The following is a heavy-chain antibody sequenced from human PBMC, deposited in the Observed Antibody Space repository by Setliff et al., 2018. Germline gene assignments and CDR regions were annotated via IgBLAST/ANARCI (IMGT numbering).Heavy chain of an antibody. CDR1: GFTFSSHW. D-gene: IGHD2-15*01. V-gene: IGHV3-74*01. CDR2: INSDGSRT. CDR3: ARDEVNCSGSKCYSGFDS. J-gene: IGHJ4*02. Sequence: PGGSLRLSCAASGFTFSSHWMHWVRQGPGKGPVWVSRINSDGSRTDYADSVKGRFTISRDNARNSLYLQMNNLRAEDTAVYYCARDEVNCSGSKCYSGFDSWGQGTLVTVSS.